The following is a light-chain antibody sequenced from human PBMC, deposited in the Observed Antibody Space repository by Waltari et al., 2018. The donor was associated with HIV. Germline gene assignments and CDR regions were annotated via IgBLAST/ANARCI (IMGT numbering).Light chain of an antibody. CDR1: QRVSNY. CDR2: DAT. J-gene: IGKJ4*01. Sequence: ELVLTQSPATLSLAPADKATPYCRASQRVSNYFAWYQQKPGQAPRLLIYDATTRAIGIPARFSGSGSGTDFTLTISSLEPEDFAVYYCQQRSNWPLTFGGGTKVEIK. CDR3: QQRSNWPLT. V-gene: IGKV3-11*01.